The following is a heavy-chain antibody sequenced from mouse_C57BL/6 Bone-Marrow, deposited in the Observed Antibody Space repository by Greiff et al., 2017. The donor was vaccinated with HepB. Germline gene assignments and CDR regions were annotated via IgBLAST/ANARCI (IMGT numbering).Heavy chain of an antibody. CDR1: GFTFSSYA. V-gene: IGHV5-9-1*02. Sequence: EVKLMESGEGLVKPGGSLKLSCAASGFTFSSYAMSWVRQTPEKRLEWVAYISSGGDYIYYADTVKGRFTITRDNARNTLYLQMSSLKSEDTAMYYCTRDDGYYVGYYAMDYWGQGTSVTVSS. CDR2: ISSGGDYI. D-gene: IGHD2-3*01. J-gene: IGHJ4*01. CDR3: TRDDGYYVGYYAMDY.